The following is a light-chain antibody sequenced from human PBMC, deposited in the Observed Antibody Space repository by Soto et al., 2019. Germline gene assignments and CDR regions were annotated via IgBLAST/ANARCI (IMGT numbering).Light chain of an antibody. V-gene: IGKV3-20*01. CDR1: QSVSSSY. Sequence: EIVLTQSPGTLSLSPGERATLSCRASQSVSSSYLAWYQQKPGQAPRLLIYGASSRATGITGRFSGSGSVTDFTLTISRLEPEYFAVYYCQQYGSSPTFGGGTKVEIK. J-gene: IGKJ4*01. CDR2: GAS. CDR3: QQYGSSPT.